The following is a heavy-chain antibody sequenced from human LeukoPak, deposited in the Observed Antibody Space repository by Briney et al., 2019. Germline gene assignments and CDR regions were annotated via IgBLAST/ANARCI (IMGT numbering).Heavy chain of an antibody. V-gene: IGHV3-30*02. D-gene: IGHD2-2*01. CDR2: IRYDGSNK. CDR3: AKDSTYCSSTSCPISGYYFDY. J-gene: IGHJ4*02. Sequence: GGSLRLSCAASGFTFSSYGMHWVRQAPGKGLEGVAFIRYDGSNKYYADSVKGGFTISRDNSKNTLYLQMNSLRAEDTAVYYCAKDSTYCSSTSCPISGYYFDYWGQGTLVTVSS. CDR1: GFTFSSYG.